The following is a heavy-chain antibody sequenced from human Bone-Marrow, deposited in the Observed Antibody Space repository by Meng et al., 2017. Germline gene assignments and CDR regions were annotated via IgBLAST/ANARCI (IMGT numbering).Heavy chain of an antibody. CDR3: AREWGTLATAADDY. D-gene: IGHD6-13*01. CDR2: LHDSGST. CDR1: GGSISSSSFY. Sequence: QLPLQESGPGLVKPSETLSLPCTVSGGSISSSSFYWGWIRQAPGKGLEWIGTLHDSGSTYYNPSLKSRVTISADTSNSQFSLKLSSVTAADTAVYYCAREWGTLATAADDYWGQGTLVTVSS. J-gene: IGHJ4*02. V-gene: IGHV4-39*07.